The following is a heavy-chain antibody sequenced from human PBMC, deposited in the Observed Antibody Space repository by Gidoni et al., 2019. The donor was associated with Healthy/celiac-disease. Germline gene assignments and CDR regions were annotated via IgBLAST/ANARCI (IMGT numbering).Heavy chain of an antibody. Sequence: EVQLVESGGGLVQPGGSLRLSCAASGFTFSSYSMNWVRQAPGKGLEWVSYISSSSSTIYYADSVKGRFTISRDNAKNSLYLQMNSLRAEDTAVYYCAREVGATPPTYYYYGMDVWGQGTTVTVSS. J-gene: IGHJ6*02. CDR3: AREVGATPPTYYYYGMDV. CDR1: GFTFSSYS. V-gene: IGHV3-48*01. CDR2: ISSSSSTI. D-gene: IGHD1-26*01.